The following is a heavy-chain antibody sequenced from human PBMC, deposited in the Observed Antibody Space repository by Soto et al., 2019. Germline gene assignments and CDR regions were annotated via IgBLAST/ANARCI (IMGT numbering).Heavy chain of an antibody. Sequence: QVQLVQSGAEVKKPGASVRVSCQTSAYTFTNYAVSWVRQAPGQGLEWMGWISGDNGNTIYAQKFQGRVTMTTGSSTRRDFMELRSLSSDDTAVYYCATGLLGYCSGGSCYSDSWGQGTLVTVSS. D-gene: IGHD2-15*01. CDR3: ATGLLGYCSGGSCYSDS. CDR1: AYTFTNYA. J-gene: IGHJ4*02. V-gene: IGHV1-18*01. CDR2: ISGDNGNT.